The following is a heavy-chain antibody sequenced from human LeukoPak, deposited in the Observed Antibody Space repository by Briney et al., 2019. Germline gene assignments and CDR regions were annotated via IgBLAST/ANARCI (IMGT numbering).Heavy chain of an antibody. D-gene: IGHD3-3*01. J-gene: IGHJ5*02. V-gene: IGHV4-61*02. CDR3: ARYYDFFPANWFDP. Sequence: SETLSLTCTVSGGSSSSGSYYWSWIRQPAGKGLEWIGRIYTSGSTNYNPSLKSRVTISVDTSKNQFSLKLSSVTAADTAVYYCARYYDFFPANWFDPWGQGTLVTVSS. CDR2: IYTSGST. CDR1: GGSSSSGSYY.